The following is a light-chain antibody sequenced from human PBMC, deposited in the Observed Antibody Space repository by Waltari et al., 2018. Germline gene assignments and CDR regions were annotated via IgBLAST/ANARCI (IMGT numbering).Light chain of an antibody. Sequence: DIQMTQSPSSVSASVGDRVTITCRASQDISTWLAWYQQKPGKAPKLLIYAASTLQSGVPSRFSGGGSGTEFTLTISSLHPEDFATYYCQQLKSYPITFGQGTRLEIK. CDR2: AAS. V-gene: IGKV1-12*01. J-gene: IGKJ5*01. CDR1: QDISTW. CDR3: QQLKSYPIT.